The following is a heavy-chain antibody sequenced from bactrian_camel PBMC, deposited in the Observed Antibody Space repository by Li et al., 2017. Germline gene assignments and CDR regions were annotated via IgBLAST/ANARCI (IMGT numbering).Heavy chain of an antibody. CDR3: AAAGQGWVPSNY. D-gene: IGHD5*01. J-gene: IGHJ4*01. CDR1: GFTFSYAD. CDR2: INSGGGTI. V-gene: IGHV3S40*01. Sequence: VQLVESGGGLIQPGGSLRVSCAASGFTFSYADMSWFRQAPGKGLEWVSTINSGGGTIVYADSVKGRFTISRDNAKNTLYLQMNSLKPEDTAVYYCAAAGQGWVPSNYWGQGTQVTVS.